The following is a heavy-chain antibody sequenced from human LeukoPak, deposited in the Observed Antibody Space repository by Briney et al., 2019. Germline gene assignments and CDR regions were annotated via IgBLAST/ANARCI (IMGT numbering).Heavy chain of an antibody. Sequence: ASVKVSCKASGYTFINYDINWVRQAPGQGLEWMGWVSPNSGNTAYAQKFQGRVTITRNTSISTAYMELSSLRSEDTAVYYCARGAPDYYMDVWGKGTTVTVSS. CDR3: ARGAPDYYMDV. CDR2: VSPNSGNT. V-gene: IGHV1-8*03. CDR1: GYTFINYD. J-gene: IGHJ6*03.